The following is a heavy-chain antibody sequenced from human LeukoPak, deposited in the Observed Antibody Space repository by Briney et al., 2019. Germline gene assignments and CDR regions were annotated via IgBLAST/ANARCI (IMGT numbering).Heavy chain of an antibody. CDR3: ARVSSARIMITFGGAARNWFDP. V-gene: IGHV4-34*01. CDR1: GGSFSGYY. Sequence: SETLSLTCAVYGGSFSGYYWSWIRQPPGKGLEWIGEINHSGSTNYNPSLKSRVTISVDTSKNQFSLKLSFVTAADTAVYYCARVSSARIMITFGGAARNWFDPWGQGTLVTVSS. D-gene: IGHD3-16*01. J-gene: IGHJ5*02. CDR2: INHSGST.